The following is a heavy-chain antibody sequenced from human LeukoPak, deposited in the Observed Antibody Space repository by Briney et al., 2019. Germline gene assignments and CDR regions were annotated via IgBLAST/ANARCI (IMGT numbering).Heavy chain of an antibody. J-gene: IGHJ4*02. CDR1: GFTFSSYS. CDR3: ARGPYGYFDY. V-gene: IGHV3-48*01. Sequence: TGGSLRLSCAASGFTFSSYSMNWVRQAPGKGLEWVSYISSSSSTIYYADSVKGRFTISRDNAKNSLYLQMNSLRAEDTAVYYCARGPYGYFDYWGQGTLVTVSS. D-gene: IGHD2-8*01. CDR2: ISSSSSTI.